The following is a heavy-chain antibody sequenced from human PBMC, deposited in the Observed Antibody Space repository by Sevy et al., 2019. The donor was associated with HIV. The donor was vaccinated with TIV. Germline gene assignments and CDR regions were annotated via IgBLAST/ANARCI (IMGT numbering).Heavy chain of an antibody. D-gene: IGHD1-26*01. J-gene: IGHJ4*02. CDR3: ARPTPRIAPSSAAFFDY. CDR1: GFTFSSFA. CDR2: INGRGGSA. Sequence: GGCLRLSCAASGFTFSSFAMSWVRHIPGKGLEWVSTINGRGGSAYYADSVKGRFTISRDNSNNTVFLQMNRLRDEDTAVYYCARPTPRIAPSSAAFFDYWGQGTLVTVSS. V-gene: IGHV3-23*01.